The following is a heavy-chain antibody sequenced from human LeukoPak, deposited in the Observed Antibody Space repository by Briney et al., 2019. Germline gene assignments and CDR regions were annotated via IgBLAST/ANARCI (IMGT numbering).Heavy chain of an antibody. CDR1: GGSISSGGYS. CDR2: IYQSGST. Sequence: PSETLSLTCAVSGGSISSGGYSWTWIRQPPGKGLEWIGYIYQSGSTHYSPSLKSRVTISLDRSKKQFSLNLSSVTAADTAVYYCARENDFFDYWGQGILVTVSS. CDR3: ARENDFFDY. J-gene: IGHJ4*02. V-gene: IGHV4-30-2*01.